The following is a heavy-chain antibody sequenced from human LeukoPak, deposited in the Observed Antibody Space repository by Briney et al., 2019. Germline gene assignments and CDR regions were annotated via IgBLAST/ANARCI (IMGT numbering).Heavy chain of an antibody. J-gene: IGHJ1*01. CDR1: GYSFTSYW. CDR3: ATVPRIPAVGNTEYFQH. D-gene: IGHD6-13*01. V-gene: IGHV5-51*01. Sequence: AGESLKISCKGSGYSFTSYWIGWVRQMPGKGLEWMGIVNPGDSDTRYSPSFQGQVTISVDKSISTAYLQWSSLQPSDTAMYYCATVPRIPAVGNTEYFQHWGQGTLVTVSS. CDR2: VNPGDSDT.